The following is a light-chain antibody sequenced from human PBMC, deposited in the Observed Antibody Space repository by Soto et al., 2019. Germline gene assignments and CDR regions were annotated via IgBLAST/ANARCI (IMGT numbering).Light chain of an antibody. CDR2: NVS. J-gene: IGLJ1*01. Sequence: QSVLTQPRSVSGSPGQSVTISCTGTSSDVGGYNFVTWYQQHPGKAPKLIICNVSERPSGVSNRFSGSKSGNTASLTIAGLQAEDEADYYCNSYTSSRTYVFGTGTKVTVL. CDR3: NSYTSSRTYV. V-gene: IGLV2-14*01. CDR1: SSDVGGYNF.